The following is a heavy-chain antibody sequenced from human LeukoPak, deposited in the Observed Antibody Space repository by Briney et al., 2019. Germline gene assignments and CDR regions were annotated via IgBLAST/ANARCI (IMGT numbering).Heavy chain of an antibody. J-gene: IGHJ4*02. V-gene: IGHV4-61*01. Sequence: KPSETLSLTCTVSGGSVSSGSYYWSWIRQPPGKGLEWIGYINDSGSTNYNPSLKSRVTISVDTSKNQFSLKLSSVTAADTAVYYCARGGYGEYYYDSSGYYLFDYWGQGTLVTASS. CDR1: GGSVSSGSYY. D-gene: IGHD3-22*01. CDR2: INDSGST. CDR3: ARGGYGEYYYDSSGYYLFDY.